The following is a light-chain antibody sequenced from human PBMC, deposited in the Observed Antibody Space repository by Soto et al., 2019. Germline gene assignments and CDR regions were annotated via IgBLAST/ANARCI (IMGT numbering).Light chain of an antibody. CDR2: AAS. CDR1: QSVSGN. Sequence: ETVMTQSPATLSVSPGERAILSCRASQSVSGNLAWYQQKPGQAPRLLIYAASSRAAGIPPRFSGSGSGTEFTLTFSSLQSEDFAVYYCHQYNNWPPYTFGQGTKLEIK. CDR3: HQYNNWPPYT. J-gene: IGKJ2*01. V-gene: IGKV3-15*01.